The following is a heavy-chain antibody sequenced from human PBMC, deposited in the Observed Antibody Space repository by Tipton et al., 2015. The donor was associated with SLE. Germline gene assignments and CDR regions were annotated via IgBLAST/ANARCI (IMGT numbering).Heavy chain of an antibody. D-gene: IGHD7-27*01. V-gene: IGHV3-15*01. CDR3: AKDYWGWNYWYFDL. CDR2: IKSKTDGGTT. J-gene: IGHJ2*01. CDR1: GFTFSNAW. Sequence: LRLSCAASGFTFSNAWMSWVRQAPGKGLEWVGRIKSKTDGGTTDYAAPVKGRFTISRDDSKNTLYLQMNSLRAEDTAVYYCAKDYWGWNYWYFDLWGCGTLVTVSS.